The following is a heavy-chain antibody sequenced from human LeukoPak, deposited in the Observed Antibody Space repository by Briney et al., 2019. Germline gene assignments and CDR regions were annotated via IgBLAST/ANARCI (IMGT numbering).Heavy chain of an antibody. Sequence: GASVKVSCKASGYTFTSYAMHWVRQAPGQRLEWMGWINAYNGNTNYAQKLQGRVTMTTDTSTSTAYMELRSLRSDDTAVYYCAREHDYGGNSDYWGQGTLVTVSS. CDR2: INAYNGNT. V-gene: IGHV1-18*01. D-gene: IGHD4-23*01. CDR3: AREHDYGGNSDY. CDR1: GYTFTSYA. J-gene: IGHJ4*02.